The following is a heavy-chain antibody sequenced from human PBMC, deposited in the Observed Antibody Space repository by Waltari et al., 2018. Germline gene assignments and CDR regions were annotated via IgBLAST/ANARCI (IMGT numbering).Heavy chain of an antibody. V-gene: IGHV3-30*18. D-gene: IGHD2-15*01. CDR2: ISYDGSNK. CDR3: AKDPKDIVVVVAATEDDY. CDR1: GFTFSSYG. Sequence: QVQLVESGGGVVQPGRSLRLSCAASGFTFSSYGMHWVRQAPGKGLEWVAVISYDGSNKYYADSVKGRFTISRDNSKNTLYLQMNSLRAEDTAVYYCAKDPKDIVVVVAATEDDYWGQGTLVTVSS. J-gene: IGHJ4*02.